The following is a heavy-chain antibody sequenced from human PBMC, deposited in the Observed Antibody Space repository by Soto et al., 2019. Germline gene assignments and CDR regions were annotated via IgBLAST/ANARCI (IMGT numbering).Heavy chain of an antibody. D-gene: IGHD2-21*02. CDR1: GGTFSSYA. J-gene: IGHJ4*02. V-gene: IGHV1-69*01. CDR2: IIPIFGTA. Sequence: QVQLVQSGAEVKKPGSSVKVSCKASGGTFSSYAISWVRQAPGPGLEWMGGIIPIFGTANYAQKFQGRVTITADESTSTAYMELSSLRSEDTAVYYCARRAYCGGDCYPRAPFDYWGQGTLVTVSS. CDR3: ARRAYCGGDCYPRAPFDY.